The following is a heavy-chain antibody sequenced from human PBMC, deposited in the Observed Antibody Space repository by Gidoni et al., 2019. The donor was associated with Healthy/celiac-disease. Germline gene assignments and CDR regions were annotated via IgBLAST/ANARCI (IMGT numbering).Heavy chain of an antibody. CDR2: IYYSGST. J-gene: IGHJ6*03. D-gene: IGHD1-20*01. Sequence: QVQLQESGPGLVKPSETLSLICTVSGVSISSYYWSWIRQPPGKGLEWIGYIYYSGSTNYNPSLKSRVTISVDTSKNQFSLKLSSVTAADTAVYYCARTLRYFYYYMDVWGKGTTVTVSS. V-gene: IGHV4-59*01. CDR1: GVSISSYY. CDR3: ARTLRYFYYYMDV.